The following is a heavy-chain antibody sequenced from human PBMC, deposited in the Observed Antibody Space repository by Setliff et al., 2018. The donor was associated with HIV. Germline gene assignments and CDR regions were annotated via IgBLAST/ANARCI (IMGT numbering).Heavy chain of an antibody. D-gene: IGHD1-26*01. V-gene: IGHV4-4*09. Sequence: SETLSLTCIASGDSITNYYWSWIRQPPGKGLEWIGYIHVSGITDYNTSLKGRVTISVDTSRNQFSLKLTSVTSADTAIYYCARESLVGDSGFDYWGQGTLVTVSS. J-gene: IGHJ4*02. CDR1: GDSITNYY. CDR2: IHVSGIT. CDR3: ARESLVGDSGFDY.